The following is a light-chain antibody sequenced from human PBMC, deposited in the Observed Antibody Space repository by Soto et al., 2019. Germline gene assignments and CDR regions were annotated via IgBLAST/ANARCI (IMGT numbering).Light chain of an antibody. J-gene: IGLJ1*01. V-gene: IGLV2-14*01. CDR2: DVS. CDR3: SSYTSSSTYV. Sequence: QSVLTQPASVSGSPGQSITISCTGTSSDVGGYNYVSWYQQHPGKAPKLMIYDVSNRPSGVSNRFSGSKSGNTASLTISGLQAEDEADYYCSSYTSSSTYVFGTGTKV. CDR1: SSDVGGYNY.